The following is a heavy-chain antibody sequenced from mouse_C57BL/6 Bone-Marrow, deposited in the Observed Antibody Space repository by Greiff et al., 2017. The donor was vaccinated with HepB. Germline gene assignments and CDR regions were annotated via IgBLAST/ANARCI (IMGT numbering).Heavy chain of an antibody. CDR1: GYSFTDYY. CDR3: ASRLGFAY. V-gene: IGHV1-26*01. CDR2: INPNNGGT. J-gene: IGHJ3*01. Sequence: EVQLQQSGPELVKPGASVKISCKASGYSFTDYYMNWVKQSHGKSLEWIGDINPNNGGTSYNQKFKGKATLTVDKSSSTAYMELRSLTSEDSAVYYCASRLGFAYWGQGTLVTVSA.